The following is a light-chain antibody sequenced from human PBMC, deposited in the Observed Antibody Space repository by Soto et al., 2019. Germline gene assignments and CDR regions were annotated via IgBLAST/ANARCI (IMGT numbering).Light chain of an antibody. V-gene: IGLV1-44*01. CDR3: AAWDDILNGYV. CDR1: RSNIESNA. CDR2: SNY. J-gene: IGLJ1*01. Sequence: QSVLTQPPPASGTPGQRVTSSCSGSRSNIESNAVTWYRQLPGTAPNLVLYSNYDRPSGVPDRFSGSTSGTSASLAIRGLQSEDEADYYCAAWDDILNGYVFGGGTKVTVL.